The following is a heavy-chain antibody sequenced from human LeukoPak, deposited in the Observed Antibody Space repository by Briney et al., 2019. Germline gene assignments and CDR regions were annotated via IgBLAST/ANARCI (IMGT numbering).Heavy chain of an antibody. V-gene: IGHV4-39*01. J-gene: IGHJ4*02. CDR2: IYYSGST. D-gene: IGHD3-22*01. Sequence: SETLSLTCTVSGGSISSSSYYWGWIRQPPGKGLEWIGSIYYSGSTYYNPSLKSRVTISVDTSKNQFSLKLSSVTAADTAVYYCAVRAYYDSSGLDYWGRGILVTVSS. CDR3: AVRAYYDSSGLDY. CDR1: GGSISSSSYY.